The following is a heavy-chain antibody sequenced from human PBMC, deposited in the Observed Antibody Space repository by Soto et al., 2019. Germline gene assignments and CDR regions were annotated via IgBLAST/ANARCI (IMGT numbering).Heavy chain of an antibody. CDR3: TRLPPARRGYCSGGSCYPFDY. CDR2: ITSKNYGGTT. Sequence: EVQLVDSGGGLVQPGRSLRLSCTASGFTFGDYAMIWVGQAPGKGLEWVGYITSKNYGGTTEYAASVKGRFAISRDDSKSIVYLQMNSLKTEDRAIYYCTRLPPARRGYCSGGSCYPFDYWGQGTLVTVSS. D-gene: IGHD2-15*01. CDR1: GFTFGDYA. V-gene: IGHV3-49*04. J-gene: IGHJ4*02.